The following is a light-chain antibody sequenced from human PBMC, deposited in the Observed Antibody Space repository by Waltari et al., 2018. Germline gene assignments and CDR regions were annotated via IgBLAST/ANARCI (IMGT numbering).Light chain of an antibody. CDR2: GAS. V-gene: IGKV3-15*01. Sequence: EIVMTQSRATLSVSPGERATLSCRASQSVSSNLAWYQQKPGQAPRLLIYGASTRATGIPARFSGSGSGTEFTLTISSLQSEDFAVYYCQQYNNWPPLITFGQGTRLEIK. J-gene: IGKJ5*01. CDR1: QSVSSN. CDR3: QQYNNWPPLIT.